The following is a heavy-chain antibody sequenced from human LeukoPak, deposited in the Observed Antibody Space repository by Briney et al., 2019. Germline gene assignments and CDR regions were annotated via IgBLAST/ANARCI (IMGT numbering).Heavy chain of an antibody. D-gene: IGHD4-11*01. J-gene: IGHJ4*02. Sequence: GGSLTLSCAASGFTFSSHTLIWVRLGLAHALEGIATIRDSDCGSEKHYADSVKGRFTISRDDSQNTLFLQIDSLRDGGTAVYYCSSRLQEHFDFWGQGTRVTVAS. CDR2: IRDSDCGSEK. V-gene: IGHV3-23*01. CDR3: SSRLQEHFDF. CDR1: GFTFSSHT.